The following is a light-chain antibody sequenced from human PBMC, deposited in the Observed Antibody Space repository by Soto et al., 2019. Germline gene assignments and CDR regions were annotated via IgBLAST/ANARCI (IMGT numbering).Light chain of an antibody. Sequence: DIQMTQSPSTLSASVGDRVTITCRASQSISNWLSWYQQKPGTAPNLLIYKASTLQSGVPSSFSGSGSGTEFTHTISCVQPDEAPTYYCQPYSDIYTFGHATQVDIK. CDR3: QPYSDIYT. J-gene: IGKJ1*01. CDR1: QSISNW. CDR2: KAS. V-gene: IGKV1-5*03.